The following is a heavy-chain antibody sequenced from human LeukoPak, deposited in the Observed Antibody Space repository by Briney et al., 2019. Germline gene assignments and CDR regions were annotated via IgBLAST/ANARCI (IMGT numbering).Heavy chain of an antibody. V-gene: IGHV1-2*02. CDR3: AREWISGSYSLDI. D-gene: IGHD1-26*01. CDR2: INPNSGGT. Sequence: RASVKVSCKASGYTFTGYYMHWVRQAPGQGLEWMGWINPNSGGTNYAQKFQGRVTMTRDTSISTAYMELSRLRSDDTAVYYCAREWISGSYSLDIWGQGTVVTVSS. CDR1: GYTFTGYY. J-gene: IGHJ3*02.